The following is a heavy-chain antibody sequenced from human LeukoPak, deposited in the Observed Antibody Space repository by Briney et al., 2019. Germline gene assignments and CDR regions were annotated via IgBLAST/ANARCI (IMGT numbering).Heavy chain of an antibody. CDR2: IDYRGTT. J-gene: IGHJ4*02. CDR1: GGSISSYY. D-gene: IGHD2-15*01. V-gene: IGHV4-59*01. Sequence: SETLSLTCTVSGGSISSYYWSWIRQPPGKGLEWIGYIDYRGTTNYNPSLKSRVTISVAPSKSQFSLRLSSVTAADTAVYYCARGWGYCSGGNCYFTYFDYWGQGALVTVSS. CDR3: ARGWGYCSGGNCYFTYFDY.